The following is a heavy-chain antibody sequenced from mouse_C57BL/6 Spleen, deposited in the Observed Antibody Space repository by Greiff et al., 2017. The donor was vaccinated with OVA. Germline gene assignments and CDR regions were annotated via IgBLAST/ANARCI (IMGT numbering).Heavy chain of an antibody. CDR2: INPYNGGT. D-gene: IGHD2-12*01. CDR3: ARILLYGFDY. V-gene: IGHV1-19*01. J-gene: IGHJ2*01. CDR1: GYTFTDYY. Sequence: VQLQQSGPVLVKPGASVKMSCKASGYTFTDYYMNWVKPSHGKSLEWIGVINPYNGGTSYNQQFKGKATLTVDKSSSTAYMELNSLTSEDSAVYYCARILLYGFDYWGQGTTLTVSS.